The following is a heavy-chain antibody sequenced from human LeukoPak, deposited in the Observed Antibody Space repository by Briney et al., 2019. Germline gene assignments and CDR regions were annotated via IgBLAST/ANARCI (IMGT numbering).Heavy chain of an antibody. CDR3: ARLPPRYDSDYYYGMDV. CDR2: IYYSGST. V-gene: IGHV4-59*08. Sequence: LETLSLTCTVSGGSISSYYWSWIRQPPGKGLEWIGYIYYSGSTNYNPSLKSRVTISVDTSKNQFSLKLSSVTAADTAVYYCARLPPRYDSDYYYGMDVWGQGTTVTVSS. D-gene: IGHD5-12*01. J-gene: IGHJ6*02. CDR1: GGSISSYY.